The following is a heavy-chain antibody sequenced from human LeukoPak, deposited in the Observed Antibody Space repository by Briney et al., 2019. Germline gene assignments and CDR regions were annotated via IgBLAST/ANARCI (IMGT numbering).Heavy chain of an antibody. J-gene: IGHJ4*02. CDR2: ISSSSSTI. D-gene: IGHD1-26*01. Sequence: GGSLRLSCEASEFTFSSYSMNWGRQAPGKGLEWVSYISSSSSTIYYAESVKGRFTISRDNAKNSLYLQMNSLRVEDTAVYYCARSRGNSGSYPLDYWGQGTLVTVSS. V-gene: IGHV3-48*01. CDR1: EFTFSSYS. CDR3: ARSRGNSGSYPLDY.